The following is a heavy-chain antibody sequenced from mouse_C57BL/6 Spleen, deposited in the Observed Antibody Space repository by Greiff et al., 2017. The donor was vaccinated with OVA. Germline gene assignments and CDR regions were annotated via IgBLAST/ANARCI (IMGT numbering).Heavy chain of an antibody. Sequence: LQESGPGLVKPSQSLSLTCSVTGYSITSGYYWNWIRQFPGNKLEWMGYISYDGSNNYNPSLKNRISITRDTSKNQFFLKLNSVTTEDTATYYCARGYYGNYDYWGQGTTLTVSS. J-gene: IGHJ2*01. D-gene: IGHD2-1*01. CDR2: ISYDGSN. V-gene: IGHV3-6*01. CDR3: ARGYYGNYDY. CDR1: GYSITSGYY.